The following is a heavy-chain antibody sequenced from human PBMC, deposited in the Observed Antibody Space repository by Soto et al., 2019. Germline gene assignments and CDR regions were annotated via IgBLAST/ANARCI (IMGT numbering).Heavy chain of an antibody. CDR2: IWYDGSKK. Sequence: GGSLRLSCAASEFTFSSYGMHWVRQAPCKGLEWVAVIWYDGSKKYYADSVKGRFTISRDNSKNTLYLQMNSLRAEDTAVYYCARYNSGLSDYWGQGTLVTVYS. V-gene: IGHV3-33*01. J-gene: IGHJ4*02. CDR3: ARYNSGLSDY. D-gene: IGHD6-19*01. CDR1: EFTFSSYG.